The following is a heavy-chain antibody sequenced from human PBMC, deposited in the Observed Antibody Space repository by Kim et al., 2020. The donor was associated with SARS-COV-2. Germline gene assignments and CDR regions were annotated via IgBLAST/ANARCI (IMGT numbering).Heavy chain of an antibody. CDR3: ARGRKQLGAFDI. Sequence: YADSVKRRLSIHSATTKNQFAMQLNSVTPEDTAVYYCARGRKQLGAFDIWGQGTMVTVSS. J-gene: IGHJ3*02. D-gene: IGHD6-6*01. V-gene: IGHV6-1*01.